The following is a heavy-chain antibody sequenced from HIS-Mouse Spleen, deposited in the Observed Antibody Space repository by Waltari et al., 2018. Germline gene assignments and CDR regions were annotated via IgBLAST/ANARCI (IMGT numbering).Heavy chain of an antibody. CDR3: ARIAEGYTSGWYAFDY. CDR2: IYWDDDK. J-gene: IGHJ4*02. D-gene: IGHD6-19*01. Sequence: QVTLRESGPALVKPTQTLTLTCTFSGFSLSTSGMCVSCIRQPPGKALEWLGRIYWDDDKAYSTALKTRLTISRDTSKSQVVLTLTNMDPLDTATYYCARIAEGYTSGWYAFDYWGQGTLVTVSS. V-gene: IGHV2-70*15. CDR1: GFSLSTSGMC.